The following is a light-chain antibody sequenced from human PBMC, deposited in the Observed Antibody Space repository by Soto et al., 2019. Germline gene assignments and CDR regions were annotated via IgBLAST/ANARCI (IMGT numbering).Light chain of an antibody. CDR2: DAS. CDR1: QSVSSY. CDR3: QQRSNWLPIT. Sequence: EIVLTQSPATLSSSPGERATLSCRASQSVSSYLAWYQQKPGQAPRLLIYDASNRATGIPARFSGSGSGTDFTLTISSLEPEDFAVYYCQQRSNWLPITFGQGTRLEIK. V-gene: IGKV3-11*01. J-gene: IGKJ5*01.